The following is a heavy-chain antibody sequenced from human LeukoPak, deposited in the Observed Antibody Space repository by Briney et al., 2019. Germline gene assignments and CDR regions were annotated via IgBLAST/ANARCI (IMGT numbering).Heavy chain of an antibody. Sequence: PGGSLRLSCAASGFTVSSNYMSWVRQAPGKGLEWVSVIYSGGSTYYADSVKGRFTISRDNSKNTLYLQMNSLRAEDTAVYYCARDLFRGYYYYYGMDVWGQGPRSPSP. CDR3: ARDLFRGYYYYYGMDV. CDR2: IYSGGST. CDR1: GFTVSSNY. V-gene: IGHV3-53*01. D-gene: IGHD5-12*01. J-gene: IGHJ6*02.